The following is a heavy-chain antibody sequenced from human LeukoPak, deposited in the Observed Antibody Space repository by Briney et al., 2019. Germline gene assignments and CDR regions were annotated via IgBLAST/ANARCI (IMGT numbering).Heavy chain of an antibody. Sequence: PGGSLRLSCAASGFIFSTYSMSWVRQAPGKGLEWVSSISTSSSFIYYADSVKGRFTISRDNSKNTLYLQMNSLRAEDTAVYYCAKDQRTIPASYFDYWGQGTLVTVSS. CDR2: ISTSSSFI. V-gene: IGHV3-21*04. D-gene: IGHD2-21*01. CDR3: AKDQRTIPASYFDY. J-gene: IGHJ4*02. CDR1: GFIFSTYS.